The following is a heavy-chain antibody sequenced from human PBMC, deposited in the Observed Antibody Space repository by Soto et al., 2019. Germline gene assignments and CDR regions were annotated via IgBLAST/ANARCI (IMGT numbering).Heavy chain of an antibody. CDR3: ARDSRPKAATLGSPLYYYYYGMDV. D-gene: IGHD2-15*01. CDR2: INSDGSST. CDR1: GFTFSSYW. J-gene: IGHJ6*02. Sequence: EVQLVESGGGLVQPGGSLRLSCAASGFTFSSYWMHWVRQAPGKGLVWVSRINSDGSSTSYADSVKGRFTISRDNAKNTLYLQMNSLRAEDTAVYYCARDSRPKAATLGSPLYYYYYGMDVWGQGTTVTVSS. V-gene: IGHV3-74*01.